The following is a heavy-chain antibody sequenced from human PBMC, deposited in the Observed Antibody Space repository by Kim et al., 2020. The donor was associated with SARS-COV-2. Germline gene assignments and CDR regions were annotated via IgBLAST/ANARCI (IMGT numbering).Heavy chain of an antibody. J-gene: IGHJ4*02. D-gene: IGHD3-22*01. CDR2: ISGSSSYI. CDR1: GFTFSDFS. V-gene: IGHV3-21*01. CDR3: VTDSSPSY. Sequence: GGSLRLSCTASGFTFSDFSMNWVRQAPGKGLEWVSSISGSSSYIYYADSVKGRFTISRDNAKNSLYLQMNSLRAEDTAMYYCVTDSSPSYWGQGTLVTV.